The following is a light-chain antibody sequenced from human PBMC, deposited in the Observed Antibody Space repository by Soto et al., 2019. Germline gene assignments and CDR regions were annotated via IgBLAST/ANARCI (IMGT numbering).Light chain of an antibody. Sequence: QSVLTQPPSASGSPGQSVTISCTGTSSDVGGYNYVSWYQQHPGKAPKLMIYEVSKRPSGVPDRFSGSKSGNTASLTISGLQAEDEADYYCCSYAGTYTWVFGGGTNVTVL. J-gene: IGLJ3*02. CDR1: SSDVGGYNY. CDR2: EVS. V-gene: IGLV2-8*01. CDR3: CSYAGTYTWV.